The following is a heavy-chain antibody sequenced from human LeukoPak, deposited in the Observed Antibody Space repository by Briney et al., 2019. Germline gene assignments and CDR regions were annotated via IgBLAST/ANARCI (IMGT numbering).Heavy chain of an antibody. J-gene: IGHJ4*02. CDR1: GFNFSNFG. D-gene: IGHD4-23*01. Sequence: GGSLRLSCAASGFNFSNFGMHWVRQAPGKGLEWVAVIWYGGNNKYYADSVKGRFTISRDNAKNSLYLQMNSLRAEDTAVYYCARVRTVVTYYFDYWGQGTLVTVSS. CDR3: ARVRTVVTYYFDY. V-gene: IGHV3-33*03. CDR2: IWYGGNNK.